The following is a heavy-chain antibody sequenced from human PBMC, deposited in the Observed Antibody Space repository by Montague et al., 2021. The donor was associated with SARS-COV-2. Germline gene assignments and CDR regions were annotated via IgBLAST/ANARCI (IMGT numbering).Heavy chain of an antibody. J-gene: IGHJ4*02. V-gene: IGHV4-34*01. Sequence: SETLSLTCAVYGGSFSGYYWSWIRQPPGKGLEWIGEINHSGSTKYNPSLKGRVTISVDTSKNQFSLKLSSVTAADTAVYYCARGTKRVFTYDYDSSGYASAYGGKGTRVTASP. D-gene: IGHD3-22*01. CDR2: INHSGST. CDR1: GGSFSGYY. CDR3: ARGTKRVFTYDYDSSGYASAY.